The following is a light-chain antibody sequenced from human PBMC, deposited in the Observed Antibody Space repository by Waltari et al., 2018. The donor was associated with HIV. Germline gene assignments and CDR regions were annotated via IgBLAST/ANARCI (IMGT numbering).Light chain of an antibody. CDR2: EVS. CDR3: SSYTSSSTLYV. V-gene: IGLV2-14*01. Sequence: QSALTQPASVSGSPGQSITISCTGTSSDVGGYNYVSWYQQHPGKVPKLMIFEVSNRPSGFSHRFSASKSVNTASLTISGLQAEDEADYYCSSYTSSSTLYVFGSGTKVTVL. J-gene: IGLJ1*01. CDR1: SSDVGGYNY.